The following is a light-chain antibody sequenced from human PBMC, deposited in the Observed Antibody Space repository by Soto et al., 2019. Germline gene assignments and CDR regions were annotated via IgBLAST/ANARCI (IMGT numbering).Light chain of an antibody. J-gene: IGKJ1*01. Sequence: EIVLTQSPGTLSLSPGERATLSCRARQSVSSSYLAWYQQKLGQAPMLLIYGASSSATGIPDRFSGSGCGTDFTLTISRLEPEEFAVYYCQQYGSSPRTFGQGTKVEIK. V-gene: IGKV3-20*01. CDR3: QQYGSSPRT. CDR2: GAS. CDR1: QSVSSSY.